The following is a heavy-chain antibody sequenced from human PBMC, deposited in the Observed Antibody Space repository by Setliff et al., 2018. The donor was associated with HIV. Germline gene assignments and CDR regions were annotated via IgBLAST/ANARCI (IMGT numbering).Heavy chain of an antibody. J-gene: IGHJ5*02. D-gene: IGHD3-22*01. V-gene: IGHV3-7*01. CDR1: RFTFSNYW. CDR3: ARLIVVVISSWFDP. Sequence: PGGSLRLSCAASRFTFSNYWMSWVRQVPGKGLEWVANINQNGNEKHYLDSVKGRFSISRDNAKNLLFLQMNSLRGDDTSVYYCARLIVVVISSWFDPWGQGTLVTVSS. CDR2: INQNGNEK.